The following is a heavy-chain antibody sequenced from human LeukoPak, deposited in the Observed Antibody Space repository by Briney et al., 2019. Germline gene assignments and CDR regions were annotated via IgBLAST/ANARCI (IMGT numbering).Heavy chain of an antibody. CDR1: GYXFTSYW. D-gene: IGHD7-27*01. CDR3: ARLGSNNYFDP. Sequence: GESLQISCNGSGYXFTSYWISWVRQMPGKGLEWMGRIDPSDSYTNYSPSFQGHVTISADKSINTAYLQWSSLKASDTAMYYCARLGSNNYFDPWGQGTLVTVSS. V-gene: IGHV5-10-1*01. J-gene: IGHJ5*02. CDR2: IDPSDSYT.